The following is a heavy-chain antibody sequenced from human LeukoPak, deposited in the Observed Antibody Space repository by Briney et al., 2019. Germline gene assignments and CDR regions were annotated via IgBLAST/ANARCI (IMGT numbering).Heavy chain of an antibody. CDR1: GYTFTSYG. J-gene: IGHJ6*02. CDR3: ASLGYCSSTSCYADNCYYYGMDV. V-gene: IGHV1-18*01. Sequence: GASVKVSCKASGYTFTSYGISWVRQAPGQGLEWMGWISAYNGNTNYAQKLQGRVTMTTDTSTSTAYMELRSLRSDDTAVYYCASLGYCSSTSCYADNCYYYGMDVWGQGTTVTVSS. CDR2: ISAYNGNT. D-gene: IGHD2-2*01.